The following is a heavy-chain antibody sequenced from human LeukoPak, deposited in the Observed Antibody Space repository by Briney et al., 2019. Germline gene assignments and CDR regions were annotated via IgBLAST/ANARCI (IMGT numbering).Heavy chain of an antibody. V-gene: IGHV3-23*01. CDR3: AKPLLRGYCSSTSCYTFDY. J-gene: IGHJ4*02. CDR1: GFTFSSYA. Sequence: GGSLRLSCAASGFTFSSYAMSWVRQAPGKGLEWVSAISGSGGGTYYADSVKGRFTIPRDNSKNTLYLQMNSLRAEDTAVYYCAKPLLRGYCSSTSCYTFDYWGQGTLVTVSS. CDR2: ISGSGGGT. D-gene: IGHD2-2*01.